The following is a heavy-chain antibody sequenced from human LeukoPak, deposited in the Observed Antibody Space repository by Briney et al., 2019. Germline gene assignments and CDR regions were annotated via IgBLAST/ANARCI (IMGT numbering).Heavy chain of an antibody. D-gene: IGHD4-17*01. Sequence: GRSLRLSCAASGFTFSSYAMHWVRQAPGKGLEWVAVISYDGSNKYYADSVKGRFTISRDNSKNTLYLQMNSLRAEDTAVYYCARPLHTVTWGCMDVWSQGTTVTVSS. CDR3: ARPLHTVTWGCMDV. J-gene: IGHJ6*02. CDR2: ISYDGSNK. V-gene: IGHV3-30-3*01. CDR1: GFTFSSYA.